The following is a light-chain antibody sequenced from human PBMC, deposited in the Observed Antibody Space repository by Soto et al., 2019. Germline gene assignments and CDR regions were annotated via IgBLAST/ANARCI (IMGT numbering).Light chain of an antibody. CDR3: QQSDSSHYT. CDR2: AAS. CDR1: QSISNY. Sequence: DVQMTQSPSSLSVSVGDRVTITCRASQSISNYLNWYQQEPGRAPKLLVYAASSLQSGVPSRFSGSGSGTDFNLTISSLQPEDIATYDCQQSDSSHYTVGQGTKLEIK. V-gene: IGKV1-39*01. J-gene: IGKJ2*01.